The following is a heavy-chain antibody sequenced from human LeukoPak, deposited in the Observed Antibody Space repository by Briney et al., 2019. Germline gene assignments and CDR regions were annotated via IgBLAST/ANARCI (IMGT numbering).Heavy chain of an antibody. D-gene: IGHD3-16*01. CDR2: ISNSGNTI. CDR3: ARYPVITNDYFDS. J-gene: IGHJ4*02. Sequence: GGSLRFSCAASGFTFGDYYMTWIRQAPGKGMEWVSYISNSGNTIKEADSVKGRFTISRDNAQNSLFLQMKSLRAEDTAVYYCARYPVITNDYFDSWGQGTLVTVSS. CDR1: GFTFGDYY. V-gene: IGHV3-11*01.